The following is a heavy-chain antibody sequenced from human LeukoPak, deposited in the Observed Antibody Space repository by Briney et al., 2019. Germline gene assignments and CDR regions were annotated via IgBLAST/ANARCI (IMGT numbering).Heavy chain of an antibody. D-gene: IGHD3-10*01. Sequence: SETLSLTCAVSGGSISSSNWWSWVRQPPGKGLEWIGEIYHSGSTNYNPSLKGRVTISVDKSKNQFSLKLSSVTAADTAVYYCARGYYGSGGPGRFDPWGQGTLVTVSS. V-gene: IGHV4-4*02. CDR2: IYHSGST. CDR3: ARGYYGSGGPGRFDP. CDR1: GGSISSSNW. J-gene: IGHJ5*02.